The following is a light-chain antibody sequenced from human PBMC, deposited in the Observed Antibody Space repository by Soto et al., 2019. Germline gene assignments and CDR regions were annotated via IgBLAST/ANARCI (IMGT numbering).Light chain of an antibody. V-gene: IGKV1-33*01. CDR3: QQYENLPYT. J-gene: IGKJ2*01. Sequence: DIQMTQSASSLSASVGDRVTITCQASQVISNYLNWYQQKPGKAPKLLIYDISTLEIGVPSRFSGSGSGTDFTFTITGLQPEDNATYYCQQYENLPYTFGQGTKLEI. CDR1: QVISNY. CDR2: DIS.